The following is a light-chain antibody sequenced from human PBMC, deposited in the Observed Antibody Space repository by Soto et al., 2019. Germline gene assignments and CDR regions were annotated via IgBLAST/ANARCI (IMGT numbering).Light chain of an antibody. J-gene: IGKJ1*01. Sequence: MVLTQSPATLSLSPGERSTLAFMASQSVSSYLAWYQQKPGQAPRLLIYDASNRATGIPARFSGSGSGTDFTLTISSLEPEDFAVYYCQQRSNWPRTCGQGTKVDI. CDR3: QQRSNWPRT. CDR1: QSVSSY. CDR2: DAS. V-gene: IGKV3-11*01.